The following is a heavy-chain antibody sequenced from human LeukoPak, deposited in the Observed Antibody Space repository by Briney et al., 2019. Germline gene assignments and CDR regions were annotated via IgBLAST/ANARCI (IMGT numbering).Heavy chain of an antibody. Sequence: PGGSLRLSCAASGFTFSSSAMTWVRQAPGKGLEWVSVIGRSGGDIHYADSVKGRFATSRDNSKNTLFLQMDSLRAEDTAVYYCAKAKGVGYYYDSSGYYLDYWGQGTLVTVSS. V-gene: IGHV3-23*01. CDR2: IGRSGGDI. CDR1: GFTFSSSA. CDR3: AKAKGVGYYYDSSGYYLDY. D-gene: IGHD3-22*01. J-gene: IGHJ4*02.